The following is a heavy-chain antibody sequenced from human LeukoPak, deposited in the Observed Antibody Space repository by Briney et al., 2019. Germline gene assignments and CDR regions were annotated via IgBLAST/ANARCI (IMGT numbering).Heavy chain of an antibody. CDR2: INHSGST. D-gene: IGHD6-19*01. CDR1: GGSFSGYY. V-gene: IGHV4-34*01. CDR3: ARIQKAVAGDYFDY. Sequence: PSETLSLTCAVYGGSFSGYYWSWIRQPPGKGLEWIWEINHSGSTNYNPSLKSRVTISVDTSKNKFSLKLSSVTAADTAVYYCARIQKAVAGDYFDYSGEGTLVTVSS. J-gene: IGHJ4*02.